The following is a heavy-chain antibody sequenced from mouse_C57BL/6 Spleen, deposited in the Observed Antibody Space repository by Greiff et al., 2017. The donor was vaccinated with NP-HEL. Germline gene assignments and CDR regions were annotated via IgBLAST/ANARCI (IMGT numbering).Heavy chain of an antibody. CDR2: IHPNSGST. CDR1: GYTFTSYW. CDR3: ARYGNYGMDY. V-gene: IGHV1-64*01. D-gene: IGHD2-1*01. Sequence: VQLQQPGAELVKPGASVKLSCKASGYTFTSYWMHWVKQRPGQGLEWIGMIHPNSGSTNYNEKFKSKATLTVYKSSSTAYIQLSSLTSEDSAVYYCARYGNYGMDYWGQGTSVTVSS. J-gene: IGHJ4*01.